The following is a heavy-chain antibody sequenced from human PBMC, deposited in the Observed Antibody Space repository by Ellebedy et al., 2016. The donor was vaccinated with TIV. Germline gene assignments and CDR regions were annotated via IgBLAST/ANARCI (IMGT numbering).Heavy chain of an antibody. Sequence: ASVKVSXXASGYPFTSYGISWVRQAPGHGLEWMGWISAYNGNTNYAQKLQGRVTMTTDTSTSTAYMELRSLRSDDTAVYYCTRDEGDYDYYYGMDVWGQGTTVTVSS. V-gene: IGHV1-18*04. CDR1: GYPFTSYG. J-gene: IGHJ6*02. CDR3: TRDEGDYDYYYGMDV. CDR2: ISAYNGNT. D-gene: IGHD2-21*02.